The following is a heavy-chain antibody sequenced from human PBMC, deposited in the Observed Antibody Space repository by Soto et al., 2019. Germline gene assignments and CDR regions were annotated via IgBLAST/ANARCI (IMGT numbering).Heavy chain of an antibody. J-gene: IGHJ4*02. D-gene: IGHD1-1*01. CDR2: VSPENRNA. CDR3: EVTTGF. CDR1: GYTFTEYD. Sequence: QVQVVQSRAEVKKPGASVKVSCKTSGYTFTEYDLNWVRQAPGQGLEYMGWVSPENRNAGYAPQFRGRVSMTTDTSISTAYLELTNLTYEDTAVYYCEVTTGFWGPGTMVTVSS. V-gene: IGHV1-8*01.